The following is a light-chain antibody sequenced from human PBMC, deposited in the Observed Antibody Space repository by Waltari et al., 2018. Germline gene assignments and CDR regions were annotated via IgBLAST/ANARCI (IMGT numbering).Light chain of an antibody. V-gene: IGLV2-23*02. CDR2: EVS. Sequence: QSALAQPTSVSGSPGPSLTITCTGTTRDICHYKLVTLYQQHPGKAPKLMIYEVSERPSGVSNRFSGSKSGNTASLTISGLQAEDEADYYCCSYGGGTTFVVFGGGTKLTVL. CDR3: CSYGGGTTFVV. CDR1: TRDICHYKL. J-gene: IGLJ2*01.